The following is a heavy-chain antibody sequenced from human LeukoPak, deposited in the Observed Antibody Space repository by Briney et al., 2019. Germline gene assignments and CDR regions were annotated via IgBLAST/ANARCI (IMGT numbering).Heavy chain of an antibody. CDR1: GFTFSSYA. J-gene: IGHJ3*02. CDR3: ARGGYSSSWYQNDAFDI. CDR2: ISYEGSNK. V-gene: IGHV3-30-3*01. Sequence: GGSLSLSCAVSGFTFSSYAMLWVRQAPGKGLEWVAVISYEGSNKYYADSVKGRFTISRDNSKNTLYLQMNSLRAEDTAVYYCARGGYSSSWYQNDAFDIWGQGTMVTVSS. D-gene: IGHD6-13*01.